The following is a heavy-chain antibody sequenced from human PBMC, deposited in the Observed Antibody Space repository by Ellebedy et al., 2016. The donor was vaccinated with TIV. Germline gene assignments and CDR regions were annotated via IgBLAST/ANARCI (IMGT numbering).Heavy chain of an antibody. J-gene: IGHJ6*02. V-gene: IGHV3-48*02. CDR1: GGSISSSSYY. CDR2: ISSSSSTI. D-gene: IGHD2-2*01. Sequence: ETLSLTCTVSGGSISSSSYYMSWVRQAPGKGLEWVSYISSSSSTIYYADSVKGRFTISRDNAKNSLYLQMNSLRDEDTAVYYCARRYCSSTSCYLAYGMDVWGQGTTVTVSS. CDR3: ARRYCSSTSCYLAYGMDV.